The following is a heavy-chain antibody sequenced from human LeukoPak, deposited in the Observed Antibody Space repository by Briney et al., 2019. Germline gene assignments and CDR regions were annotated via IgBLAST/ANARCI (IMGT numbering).Heavy chain of an antibody. CDR2: INSRNNYT. J-gene: IGHJ4*02. Sequence: GGSLRLSCAASGFIFSSYNMNWVRQAPGKGLEWVSSINSRNNYTYYADSVKGRFTISRDNSKNTLYLQMNSLRAEDTAVYYCARVLSSSWYEYWGQGTLVIVSS. D-gene: IGHD6-13*01. CDR1: GFIFSSYN. CDR3: ARVLSSSWYEY. V-gene: IGHV3-21*04.